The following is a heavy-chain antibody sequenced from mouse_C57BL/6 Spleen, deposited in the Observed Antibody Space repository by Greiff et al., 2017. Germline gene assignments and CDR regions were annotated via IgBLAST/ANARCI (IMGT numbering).Heavy chain of an antibody. CDR3: ARDELGTAY. D-gene: IGHD4-1*01. CDR1: GYSITSGYY. V-gene: IGHV3-6*01. J-gene: IGHJ3*01. CDR2: ISYDGSN. Sequence: EVQLQESGPGLVKPSQSLSLTCSVTGYSITSGYYWNWIRQFPGNKLEWMGYISYDGSNNYNPSLKNRISITRDTSKNQFFLKLNSVTTEDTATYYCARDELGTAYWGQGTLVTVSA.